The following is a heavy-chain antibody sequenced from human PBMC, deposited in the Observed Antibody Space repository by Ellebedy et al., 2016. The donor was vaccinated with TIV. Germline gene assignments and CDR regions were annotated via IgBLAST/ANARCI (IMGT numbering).Heavy chain of an antibody. V-gene: IGHV4-30-4*01. J-gene: IGHJ6*02. CDR3: ARAPVVISYGMDV. CDR1: GGSISRGDYY. Sequence: SETLSLXCTVSGGSISRGDYYWSWIRQPPGKGLEWIGYIYYSGSTYYNPSLKSRVTISVDTSKNQFSLKLSSVTAADTAVYYCARAPVVISYGMDVWGQGTTVTVSS. D-gene: IGHD3-22*01. CDR2: IYYSGST.